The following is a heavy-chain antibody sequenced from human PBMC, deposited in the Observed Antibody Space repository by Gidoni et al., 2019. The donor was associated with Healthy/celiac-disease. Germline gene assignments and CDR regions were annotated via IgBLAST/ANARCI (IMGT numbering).Heavy chain of an antibody. CDR1: GFTFSSYG. CDR3: AREIDSLYYFDY. CDR2: IWYDGSNK. V-gene: IGHV3-33*01. D-gene: IGHD3-9*01. Sequence: QVQLVESGGGVVQPGRSLRLSCAASGFTFSSYGMHWVRQASGKGLEWVAVIWYDGSNKYYADSVKGRFTISRDNSKNTLYLQMNSLRAEDTAVYYCAREIDSLYYFDYWGQGTLVTVSS. J-gene: IGHJ4*02.